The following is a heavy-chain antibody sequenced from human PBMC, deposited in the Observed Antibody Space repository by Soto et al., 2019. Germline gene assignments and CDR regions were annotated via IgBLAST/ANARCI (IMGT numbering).Heavy chain of an antibody. CDR3: ASRDPGTSVDY. CDR2: IYRTGST. Sequence: SETLSLTCSVSGGSFTSNNWWAWVRQPPGQGLEWIGEIYRTGSTNYNPSLKSRVTISLDKSENQFSLKVTSLTAADTAVYYCASRDPGTSVDYWGQGTLVTVSS. V-gene: IGHV4-4*02. CDR1: GGSFTSNNW. J-gene: IGHJ4*02. D-gene: IGHD1-7*01.